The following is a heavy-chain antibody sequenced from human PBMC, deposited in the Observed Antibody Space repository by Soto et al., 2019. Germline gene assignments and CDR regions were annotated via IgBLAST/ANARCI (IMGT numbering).Heavy chain of an antibody. Sequence: QVQLVESGGGVVQPGRSLRLSCAASEFTFSNYGMHWVRQAPGKGLEWVAVILNDGSNRYHADSVKDRFTISRDNSKNTLYLQITSLRAEDPAVYYCARDDEYSGNGMDVWGQGTTVTVS. CDR1: EFTFSNYG. D-gene: IGHD3-10*01. CDR2: ILNDGSNR. CDR3: ARDDEYSGNGMDV. J-gene: IGHJ6*02. V-gene: IGHV3-33*01.